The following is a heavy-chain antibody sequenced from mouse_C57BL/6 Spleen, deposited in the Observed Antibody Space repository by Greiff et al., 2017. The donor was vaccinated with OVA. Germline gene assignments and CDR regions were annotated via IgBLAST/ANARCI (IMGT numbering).Heavy chain of an antibody. CDR1: GFTFSDYG. V-gene: IGHV5-17*01. CDR2: ISSGSSTI. D-gene: IGHD2-5*01. J-gene: IGHJ4*01. CDR3: ARDSNYRDYAMDY. Sequence: EVQLVESGGGLVKPGGSLKLSCAASGFTFSDYGMHWVRQAPEKGLEWVAYISSGSSTIYYADTVKGRFTISRDNAKNTLFLQMTSLRSEDTAMYYCARDSNYRDYAMDYWGQGTSVTVSS.